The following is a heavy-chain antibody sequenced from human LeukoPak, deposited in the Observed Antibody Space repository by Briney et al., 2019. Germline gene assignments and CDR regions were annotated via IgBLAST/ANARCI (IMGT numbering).Heavy chain of an antibody. CDR3: ARGSEPRVAAAVNYFDY. V-gene: IGHV4-31*03. Sequence: SQTLSLTCTVSGASISIGFYYWSWIRQHPGKGLEWIGYIYYSGSTYYNPSLKSRVTISVDTSKNQFSLKLSSVTAADTAVYYCARGSEPRVAAAVNYFDYWGQGTLVTVSS. D-gene: IGHD6-13*01. CDR1: GASISIGFYY. J-gene: IGHJ4*02. CDR2: IYYSGST.